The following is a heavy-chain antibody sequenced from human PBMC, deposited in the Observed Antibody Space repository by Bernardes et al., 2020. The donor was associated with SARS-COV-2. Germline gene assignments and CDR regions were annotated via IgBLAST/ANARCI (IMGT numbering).Heavy chain of an antibody. Sequence: SETLSLTCTVSGGSINSYYWSWIRQPPGKGLEWIGNIYYSGSTNNNPPLKSRVTMSVDTSKNQFSLRLSSVTAADTAVYYCAIVAAAGTYLLAFDIWGQGKTDT. CDR1: GGSINSYY. D-gene: IGHD6-19*01. CDR2: IYYSGST. J-gene: IGHJ3*02. V-gene: IGHV4-59*01. CDR3: AIVAAAGTYLLAFDI.